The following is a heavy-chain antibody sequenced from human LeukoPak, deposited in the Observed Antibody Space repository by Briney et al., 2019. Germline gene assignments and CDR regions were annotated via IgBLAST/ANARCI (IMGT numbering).Heavy chain of an antibody. Sequence: GGSLRLSCAASGFTLSDYFMIWVRQVPGKGLQWVAYISKTGATIQYEDSVKGRFTISRDNAQNALYLLMNSLRVDDTGMYLCAREDYGGTNFDQWGQGTLVTVSS. CDR1: GFTLSDYF. D-gene: IGHD4-23*01. CDR3: AREDYGGTNFDQ. CDR2: ISKTGATI. J-gene: IGHJ4*02. V-gene: IGHV3-11*01.